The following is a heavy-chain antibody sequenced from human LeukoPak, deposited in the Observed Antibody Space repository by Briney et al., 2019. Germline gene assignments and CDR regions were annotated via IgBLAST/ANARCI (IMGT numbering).Heavy chain of an antibody. Sequence: ASVKVSCKASGYTFTSYAMHWVRQAPGQRLEWMGWINAGNGNTKYSQKFQGRVTITRDTSATTAYMELSSLRSEDTAVYYCARGGDYAYSDYWGQGTLVTVSS. CDR2: INAGNGNT. CDR3: ARGGDYAYSDY. D-gene: IGHD4-17*01. J-gene: IGHJ4*02. V-gene: IGHV1-3*01. CDR1: GYTFTSYA.